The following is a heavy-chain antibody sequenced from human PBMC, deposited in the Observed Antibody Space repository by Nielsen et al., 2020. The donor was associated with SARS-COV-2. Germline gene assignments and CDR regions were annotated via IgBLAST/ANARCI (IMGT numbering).Heavy chain of an antibody. D-gene: IGHD3-22*01. Sequence: SETLSLTCTVSGGSISSGSYYWSWILQPPGKGLEWIGYIYYSGSTYYNPSLKSRVTISVDTSKNQFSLKLSSVTAADTAVYYCAREAFYDSSGYFDYWGQGTLVTVSS. CDR2: IYYSGST. CDR3: AREAFYDSSGYFDY. J-gene: IGHJ4*02. V-gene: IGHV4-30-4*01. CDR1: GGSISSGSYY.